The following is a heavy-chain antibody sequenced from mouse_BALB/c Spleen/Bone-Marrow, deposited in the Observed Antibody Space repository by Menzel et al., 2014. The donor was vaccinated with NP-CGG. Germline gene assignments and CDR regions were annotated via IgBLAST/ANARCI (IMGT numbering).Heavy chain of an antibody. CDR1: GYTFSSYW. V-gene: IGHV1-9*01. Sequence: LMKPGVSVKISCKATGYTFSSYWIEWLNQRPGHGLEWIGEILPESGRANYNEKFKGKATFTADTSSSTAYMQLSSLTSEDSAVYYCARSLDYYAMDYWGQGTSVTVSS. CDR3: ARSLDYYAMDY. CDR2: ILPESGRA. J-gene: IGHJ4*01. D-gene: IGHD6-2*01.